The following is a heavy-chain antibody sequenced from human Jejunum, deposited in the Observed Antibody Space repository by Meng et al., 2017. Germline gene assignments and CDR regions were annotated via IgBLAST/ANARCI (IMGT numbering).Heavy chain of an antibody. CDR1: GYTFNSLD. CDR2: MSPNSGNT. J-gene: IGHJ4*02. CDR3: ARGVTEGVDY. Sequence: VQLVLSGAEVKKPWAAVTFYCKASGYTFNSLDINWVRQATGQGPEWMGWMSPNSGNTGYAQKFQGRVTMTRDTSINTAYMELSSLTSEDTAVYYCARGVTEGVDYWGQGTLVTVSS. D-gene: IGHD2-21*02. V-gene: IGHV1-8*01.